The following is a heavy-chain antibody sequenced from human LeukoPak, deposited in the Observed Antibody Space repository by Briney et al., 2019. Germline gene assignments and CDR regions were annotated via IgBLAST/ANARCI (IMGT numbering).Heavy chain of an antibody. J-gene: IGHJ4*02. V-gene: IGHV4-39*07. CDR3: ARSPYTTALGSEY. CDR1: GGSISSSSYY. CDR2: IYYSGST. Sequence: SETLSLTCTVSGGSISSSSYYWGWIRQPPGKGLEWIGSIYYSGSTYYNPSLKSRVTISVDTSKNQFSLKLSSVTAADTAVYYCARSPYTTALGSEYWGQGTLVTVSS. D-gene: IGHD3-16*01.